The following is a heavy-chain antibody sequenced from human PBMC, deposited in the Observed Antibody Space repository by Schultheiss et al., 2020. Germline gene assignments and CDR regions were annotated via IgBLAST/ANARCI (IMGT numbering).Heavy chain of an antibody. CDR2: MNPNSGNT. J-gene: IGHJ4*02. CDR1: GYTFTGYY. D-gene: IGHD6-13*01. Sequence: ASVKVSCKASGYTFTGYYMHWVRQAPGQGLEWMGWMNPNSGNTGYAQKFQGRVTMTRNTSISTAYMELSSLRSEDTAVYYCARSGRIAAAGTDPVGYWGQGTLVTVSS. V-gene: IGHV1-8*02. CDR3: ARSGRIAAAGTDPVGY.